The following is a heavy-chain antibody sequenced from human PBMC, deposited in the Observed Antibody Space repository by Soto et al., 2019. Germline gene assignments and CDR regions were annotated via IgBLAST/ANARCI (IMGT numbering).Heavy chain of an antibody. Sequence: SETLSLTCAVSGGSISSNYWSWIRQPPGKGLEWIGNIYYSGSTNYNPSLKSRVTISVDRSKNQVSLNLTSVTAADTAVYYCARLGGYYQALDHWSQGTLVTVSS. J-gene: IGHJ4*02. D-gene: IGHD3-3*01. CDR2: IYYSGST. CDR3: ARLGGYYQALDH. V-gene: IGHV4-59*08. CDR1: GGSISSNY.